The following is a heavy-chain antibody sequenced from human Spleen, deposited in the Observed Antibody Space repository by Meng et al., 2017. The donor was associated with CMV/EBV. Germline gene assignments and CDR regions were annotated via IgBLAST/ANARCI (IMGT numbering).Heavy chain of an antibody. Sequence: SGSYYWSSIRQPPGKGLEWIGYIYYRGSTNYNPSLKSRVTISVDTSKNQFSLKLSSVTAADTAVYYCARDILNYYDSSGYSRYFDLWGRGTLVTVSS. J-gene: IGHJ2*01. D-gene: IGHD3-22*01. CDR1: SGSYY. V-gene: IGHV4-61*01. CDR3: ARDILNYYDSSGYSRYFDL. CDR2: IYYRGST.